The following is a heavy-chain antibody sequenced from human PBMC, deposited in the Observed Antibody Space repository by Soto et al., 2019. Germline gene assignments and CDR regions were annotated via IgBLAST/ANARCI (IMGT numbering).Heavy chain of an antibody. CDR2: IHYSGTT. D-gene: IGHD6-13*01. CDR1: GVSMRRYS. Sequence: PETLSLNYTVSGVSMRRYSWTWIGEGPGQVLECIGYIHYSGTTSFFPSYNPSLRSRVTISEDTSRNQFSLKLLSVTTADTAVYFCAAGEASSRNLAPYYLDFWGQGTLVTVSS. CDR3: AAGEASSRNLAPYYLDF. V-gene: IGHV4-59*01. J-gene: IGHJ4*02.